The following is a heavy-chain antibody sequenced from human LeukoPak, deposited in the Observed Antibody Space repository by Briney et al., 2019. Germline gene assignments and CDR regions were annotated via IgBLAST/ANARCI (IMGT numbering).Heavy chain of an antibody. Sequence: GASVKVSCKASGYTFTSYAMNWVRQAPGQGLEWMGWINTNTGNPTYAQGFTGRFVFSLDTSVSTAYLQISSLRAEDTAVYYCARRYYDFWSGYSSYYYYMDVWGKGTTVTVSS. V-gene: IGHV7-4-1*02. CDR2: INTNTGNP. CDR3: ARRYYDFWSGYSSYYYYMDV. CDR1: GYTFTSYA. J-gene: IGHJ6*03. D-gene: IGHD3-3*01.